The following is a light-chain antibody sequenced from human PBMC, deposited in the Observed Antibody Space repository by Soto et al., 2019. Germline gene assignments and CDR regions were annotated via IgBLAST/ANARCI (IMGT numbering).Light chain of an antibody. J-gene: IGLJ2*01. V-gene: IGLV2-14*01. CDR3: GSFTASTGI. Sequence: QSALTQPASVSGSLGQSITISCTGTSSDIGGYNYVSWYQQHPGKAPKLLIYEVSNRPSGVSNRFSGSKSGNTASLTISGLQAEDEADYHCGSFTASTGIVGGGTKLTVL. CDR2: EVS. CDR1: SSDIGGYNY.